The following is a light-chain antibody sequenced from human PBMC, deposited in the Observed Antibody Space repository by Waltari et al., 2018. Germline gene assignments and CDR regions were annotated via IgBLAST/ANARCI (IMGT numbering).Light chain of an antibody. CDR2: DVS. V-gene: IGLV2-11*01. CDR3: CSYAGSYTSYV. CDR1: SSDAGGYNY. Sequence: QSALTQPRSASGSPGQPVPIPCTGTSSDAGGYNYVPWYQQHPGKAPKLMIYDVSKRPSGVPDRFSGSKSGNTASLTISGLQAEDGADYYCCSYAGSYTSYVFGTGTKVTVL. J-gene: IGLJ1*01.